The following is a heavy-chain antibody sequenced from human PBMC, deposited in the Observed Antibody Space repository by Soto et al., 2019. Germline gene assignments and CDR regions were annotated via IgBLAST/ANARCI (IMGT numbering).Heavy chain of an antibody. V-gene: IGHV3-21*01. CDR2: ISSSSYI. Sequence: PGGSLRLSCAASGFTFSSYSMNWVRQAPGKGLEWVSSISSSSYIYYADSVKGRFTISRDNAKNSLYLQMNSLRAEDTAVYYCARSYYDSRNNWFDPWGQGTLVTVSS. CDR1: GFTFSSYS. J-gene: IGHJ5*02. D-gene: IGHD3-22*01. CDR3: ARSYYDSRNNWFDP.